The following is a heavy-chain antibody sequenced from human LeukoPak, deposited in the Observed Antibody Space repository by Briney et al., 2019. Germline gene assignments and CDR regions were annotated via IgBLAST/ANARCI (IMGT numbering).Heavy chain of an antibody. CDR2: ISHTGSLI. D-gene: IGHD3-10*01. J-gene: IGHJ4*02. Sequence: GGSLRLSCAASGFTSPPSELNWVRQAPGKGLEWISYISHTGSLIYYADSVKGRFTISRDNAKNSLYLQMNSLRAEDTAMYYCARDLWFGEFPYYFDQWGQGTLVTVSS. CDR3: ARDLWFGEFPYYFDQ. CDR1: GFTSPPSE. V-gene: IGHV3-48*03.